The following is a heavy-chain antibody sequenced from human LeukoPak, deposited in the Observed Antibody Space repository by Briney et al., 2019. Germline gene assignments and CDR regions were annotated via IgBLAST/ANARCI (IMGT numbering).Heavy chain of an antibody. Sequence: SETLSLTCTVSGDSISSAYFWGWIRQPPGKGLEWIGYIYYSGGTYSNPSLKSRVTISVDTSKNQFSLKLSSVTAADTAVYYCARVYGGYMSNWGQGTLVIVSS. CDR2: IYYSGGT. D-gene: IGHD5-18*01. J-gene: IGHJ4*02. CDR3: ARVYGGYMSN. CDR1: GDSISSAYF. V-gene: IGHV4-38-2*02.